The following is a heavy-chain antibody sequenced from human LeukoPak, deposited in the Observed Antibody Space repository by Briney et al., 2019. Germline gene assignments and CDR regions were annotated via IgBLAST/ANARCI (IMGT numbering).Heavy chain of an antibody. V-gene: IGHV3-7*03. D-gene: IGHD3-22*01. J-gene: IGHJ4*02. CDR1: GFTFSNYW. CDR2: IKHYGSEK. CDR3: ARGFPGSSGLSVFDY. Sequence: GGSLRLSCAASGFTFSNYWMNWVRQAPGKGLEWVANIKHYGSEKYSVDSVKGRFTISRDNAKNSLVLQMNGLRAEDTAVYYCARGFPGSSGLSVFDYWGQGTLVTVSS.